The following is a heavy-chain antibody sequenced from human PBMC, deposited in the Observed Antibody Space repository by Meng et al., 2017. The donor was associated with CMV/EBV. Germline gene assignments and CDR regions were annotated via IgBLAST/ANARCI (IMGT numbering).Heavy chain of an antibody. Sequence: GGSLRLSCIASGFTFGDYAMSWVRQAPGKGLEWVGFIRSKAYGGTTEYAAAGKGRFTNSRDDSKSIAYLQMNSLKTEDTAVYYCTRDHGCSSTSCSGREYNWNHALYYGMDVWGQGTTVTVSS. D-gene: IGHD2-2*01. CDR2: IRSKAYGGTT. CDR3: TRDHGCSSTSCSGREYNWNHALYYGMDV. CDR1: GFTFGDYA. J-gene: IGHJ6*02. V-gene: IGHV3-49*04.